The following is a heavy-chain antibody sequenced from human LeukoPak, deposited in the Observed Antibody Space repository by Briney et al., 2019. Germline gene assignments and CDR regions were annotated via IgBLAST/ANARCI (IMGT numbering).Heavy chain of an antibody. J-gene: IGHJ3*02. CDR3: ARVRLVAFDI. Sequence: SETLSLTCTVSGYSISTGYYWDWIRQPPGKGLEWIGTFYHGGSTYYNPSLKSRVTISVDTSKNQFSLKLTSVTAADTAVYYCARVRLVAFDIWGQGTMVTVSS. D-gene: IGHD2-15*01. V-gene: IGHV4-38-2*02. CDR1: GYSISTGYY. CDR2: FYHGGST.